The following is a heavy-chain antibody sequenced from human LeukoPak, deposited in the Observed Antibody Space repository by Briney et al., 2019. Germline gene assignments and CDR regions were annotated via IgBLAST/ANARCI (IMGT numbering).Heavy chain of an antibody. V-gene: IGHV1-2*06. D-gene: IGHD4/OR15-4a*01. CDR3: ARLSYGANYMDV. CDR1: GYTFTGYY. CDR2: INPNSGGT. J-gene: IGHJ6*03. Sequence: GASVKVSCKASGYTFTGYYMHWVRQAPGQGLEWVGRINPNSGGTNYAQKFQGRVTMTRDTSISTAYMELSRLRSDDTAVYYCARLSYGANYMDVWGKGTTVTVSS.